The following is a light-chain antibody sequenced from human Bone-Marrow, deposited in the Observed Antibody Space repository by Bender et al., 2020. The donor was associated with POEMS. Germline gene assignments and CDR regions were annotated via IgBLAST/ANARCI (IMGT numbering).Light chain of an antibody. J-gene: IGLJ2*01. CDR1: SSDVGGYDY. Sequence: QSALTQPRSVSGSPGQSVTISCTGTSSDVGGYDYVSWYQQHPGRAPKLIIYDVNKRPSGVPDRFSGSKSGNTASLTISGLQAEDEADYYCSSYTSSSTLVVFGGGTKLTVL. V-gene: IGLV2-11*01. CDR2: DVN. CDR3: SSYTSSSTLVV.